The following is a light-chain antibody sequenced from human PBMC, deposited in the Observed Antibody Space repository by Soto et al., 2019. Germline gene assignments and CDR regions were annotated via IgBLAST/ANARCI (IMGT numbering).Light chain of an antibody. CDR2: DVS. CDR3: TSYTSKSTGV. Sequence: QSALTQPASVSGSPGQSITISCTGTSSDVGGYNYVSWYQQHPGKAPKLIIYDVSNRPSGVSNRFSGSKSGNTASLTISGLQAEYEADYYCTSYTSKSTGVFGTWTKVTVL. V-gene: IGLV2-14*01. CDR1: SSDVGGYNY. J-gene: IGLJ1*01.